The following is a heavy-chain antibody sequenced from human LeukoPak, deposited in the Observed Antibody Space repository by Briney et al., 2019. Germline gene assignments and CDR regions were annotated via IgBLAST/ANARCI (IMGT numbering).Heavy chain of an antibody. Sequence: PSETLSLTCTVSGGSISSYYWSWIRQPPGKGLEWIGYIFHSGSTNYNPSLKSRVTISVDTSKNQFSLKLSSVTAADTAVYYCARDRGTAMVLNWFDPWGQGTLVTVSS. V-gene: IGHV4-59*01. CDR3: ARDRGTAMVLNWFDP. CDR2: IFHSGST. CDR1: GGSISSYY. J-gene: IGHJ5*02. D-gene: IGHD5-18*01.